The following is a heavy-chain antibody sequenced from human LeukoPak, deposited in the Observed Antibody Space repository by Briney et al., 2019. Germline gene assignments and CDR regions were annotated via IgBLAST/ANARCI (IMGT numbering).Heavy chain of an antibody. D-gene: IGHD3-10*01. Sequence: GASVKVFCKVSGYTLTELSMHWVRQAPGKGLEWMGGFDPEDGETIYAQKFQGRVTMTEDTSTDTAYMELSSLRSEDTAVYYCATWGGPGSYYNVHYWGQGTLVTVSS. CDR2: FDPEDGET. J-gene: IGHJ4*02. V-gene: IGHV1-24*01. CDR1: GYTLTELS. CDR3: ATWGGPGSYYNVHY.